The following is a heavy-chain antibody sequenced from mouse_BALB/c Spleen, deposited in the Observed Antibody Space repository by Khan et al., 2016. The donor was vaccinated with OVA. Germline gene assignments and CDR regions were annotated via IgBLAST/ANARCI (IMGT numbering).Heavy chain of an antibody. D-gene: IGHD2-1*01. CDR1: GYTFTDYD. Sequence: QVQLQQSGPELVKPGASVKMSCKTSGYTFTDYDIRWVKQRTGQGLEWIGEIYPGSGSTYYNEKFKGKATPTADKSSNTAYMQLSSLTSEDSAVYFCAKIFYGNSYAMDYWGQGTAVTVSS. CDR3: AKIFYGNSYAMDY. J-gene: IGHJ4*01. V-gene: IGHV1-77*01. CDR2: IYPGSGST.